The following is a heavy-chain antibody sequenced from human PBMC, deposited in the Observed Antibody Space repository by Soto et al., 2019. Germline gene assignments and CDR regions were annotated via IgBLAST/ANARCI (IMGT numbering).Heavy chain of an antibody. CDR3: VSDDALVDKGVDH. Sequence: QVQLVESGGGVVRPGTSLRLSCAATGFSFSAHGMHWVRQAPGKGLEWLAVINDGSEEGYADSVRGRFTISRDHARNILYLQMDNLRAGESSLCYCVSDDALVDKGVDHWGQGTLVTVSS. CDR2: INDGSEE. CDR1: GFSFSAHG. V-gene: IGHV3-33*01. J-gene: IGHJ4*02. D-gene: IGHD1-26*01.